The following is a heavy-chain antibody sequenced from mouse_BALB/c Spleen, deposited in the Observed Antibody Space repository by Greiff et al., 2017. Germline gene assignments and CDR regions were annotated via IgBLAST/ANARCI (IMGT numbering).Heavy chain of an antibody. J-gene: IGHJ2*01. Sequence: EVKVEESGGGLVKPGGSLKLSCAASGFTFSSYAMSWVRQTPEKRLEWVASISSGGSTYYPDSVKGRFTISRDNARNILYLQMSSLRSEDTAMYYCARGGDYYGSSSLFDYWGQGTTLTVSS. V-gene: IGHV5-6-5*01. D-gene: IGHD1-1*01. CDR2: ISSGGST. CDR3: ARGGDYYGSSSLFDY. CDR1: GFTFSSYA.